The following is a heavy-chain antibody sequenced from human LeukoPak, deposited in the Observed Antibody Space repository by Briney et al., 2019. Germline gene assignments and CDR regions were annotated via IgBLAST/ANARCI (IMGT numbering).Heavy chain of an antibody. CDR3: ARGPGIAAVGNYDSSGYYSYYFDY. V-gene: IGHV4-59*12. CDR2: IYYSGST. Sequence: KPSETLSLTCTVSGGSISSYYWSWIRQPPGKGLEWIGYIYYSGSTNYNPSLKSRVTISVDTSKNQFSLKLSSVTAADTAVYYCARGPGIAAVGNYDSSGYYSYYFDYWGQGTLVTVSS. D-gene: IGHD3-22*01. CDR1: GGSISSYY. J-gene: IGHJ4*02.